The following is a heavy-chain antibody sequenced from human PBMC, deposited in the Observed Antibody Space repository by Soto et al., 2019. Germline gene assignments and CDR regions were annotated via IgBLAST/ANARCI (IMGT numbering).Heavy chain of an antibody. CDR2: INSDGSST. Sequence: GGSLRLSCAASGFTFSTYWMHWVRQAPGKGLVWVSRINSDGSSTSYADSVKGRFTISRDNAKNTLYLQMNSLRVEDTAVYYCARREGYRSGGTCYFDHWGQGTQVTVSS. V-gene: IGHV3-74*01. J-gene: IGHJ4*02. CDR3: ARREGYRSGGTCYFDH. CDR1: GFTFSTYW. D-gene: IGHD2-15*01.